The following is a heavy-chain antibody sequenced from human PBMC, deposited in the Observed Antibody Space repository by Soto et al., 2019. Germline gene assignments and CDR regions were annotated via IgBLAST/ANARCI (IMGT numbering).Heavy chain of an antibody. J-gene: IGHJ6*02. CDR1: GGTFSSYA. CDR3: ARDGSGYGSGSYYGPGHGMDV. D-gene: IGHD3-10*01. CDR2: IIPIFGTA. Sequence: ASVKVSCKASGGTFSSYAISWLRQAPGQGLEWMGGIIPIFGTANYAQKFQGRVTITADESTSTAYMELSSLRSEDTAVYYCARDGSGYGSGSYYGPGHGMDVWGQGTTVTVSS. V-gene: IGHV1-69*13.